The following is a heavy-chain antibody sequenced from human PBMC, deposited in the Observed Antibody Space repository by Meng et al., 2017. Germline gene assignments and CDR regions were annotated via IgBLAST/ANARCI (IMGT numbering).Heavy chain of an antibody. CDR1: GYTFTSYA. CDR2: INTNTGNP. V-gene: IGHV7-4-1*02. Sequence: ASVKVSCKASGYTFTSYAMNWVRQAPGQGLEWMGWINTNTGNPTYAQGFTGRFVFSLDTSVSTAYLQISSLKAEDTAVYYCARGYSSSWYSLLPPHYYYYGMDVWGQGNTVTVAS. CDR3: ARGYSSSWYSLLPPHYYYYGMDV. J-gene: IGHJ6*02. D-gene: IGHD6-13*01.